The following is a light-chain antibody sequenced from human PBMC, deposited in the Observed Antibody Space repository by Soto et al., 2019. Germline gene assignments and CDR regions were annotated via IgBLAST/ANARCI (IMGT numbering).Light chain of an antibody. Sequence: QSALTQPASVSGSPGQPITISCTGTSSDVGGYNYVSWYQRHPGKAPKLMIYDVSNRPSGVSNRFSGSKSGNTASLTISGLQAEDEADFYCSSYTSSRNVVFGGGTKLTVL. J-gene: IGLJ2*01. CDR1: SSDVGGYNY. CDR3: SSYTSSRNVV. CDR2: DVS. V-gene: IGLV2-14*03.